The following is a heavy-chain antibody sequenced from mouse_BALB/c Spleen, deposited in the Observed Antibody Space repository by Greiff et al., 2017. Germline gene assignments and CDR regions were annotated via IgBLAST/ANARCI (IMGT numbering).Heavy chain of an antibody. CDR3: ARGGSSYLYYAMDY. CDR1: GFSLTSYG. J-gene: IGHJ4*01. CDR2: IWAGGST. V-gene: IGHV2-9*02. Sequence: VKLVESGPGLVAPSQSLSITCTVSGFSLTSYGVHWVRQPPGKGLEWLGVIWAGGSTNYNSALMSRLSISKDNSKSQVFLKMNSLQTDDTAMYYCARGGSSYLYYAMDYWGQGTSVTVSS. D-gene: IGHD1-1*01.